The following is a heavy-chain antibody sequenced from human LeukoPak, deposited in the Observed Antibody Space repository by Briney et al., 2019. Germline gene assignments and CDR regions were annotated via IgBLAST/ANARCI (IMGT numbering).Heavy chain of an antibody. CDR3: ARDWHDESN. V-gene: IGHV4-39*07. Sequence: SETLSLTCTVSGGSISSSSYYWGWIRQPPGKGLEWIGSIYYSGSTYYNPSLKSRVTMSVDTSKNQFSLKLTSVTAADTAVYYCARDWHDESNWGQGTLVTVSS. J-gene: IGHJ4*02. CDR2: IYYSGST. CDR1: GGSISSSSYY.